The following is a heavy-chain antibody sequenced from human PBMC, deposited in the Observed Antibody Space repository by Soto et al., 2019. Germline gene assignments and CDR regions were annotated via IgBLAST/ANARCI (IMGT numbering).Heavy chain of an antibody. V-gene: IGHV4-59*01. CDR1: GGSISSYY. CDR3: AIEEGRDPPYWYFDL. D-gene: IGHD2-21*02. J-gene: IGHJ2*01. Sequence: QVQLQESGPGLVKPSETLSLTCTVSGGSISSYYWSWIRQPPGKGLEWIGYIYYSGSTNYNPSPKTLVTISVDTSKNQFSLKLSSVTAADTAVYYCAIEEGRDPPYWYFDLWGRGTLVTVSS. CDR2: IYYSGST.